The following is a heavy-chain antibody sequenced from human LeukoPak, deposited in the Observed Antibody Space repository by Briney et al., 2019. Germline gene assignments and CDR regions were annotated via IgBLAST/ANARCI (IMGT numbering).Heavy chain of an antibody. J-gene: IGHJ4*02. CDR2: ISSSGSTK. D-gene: IGHD1-26*01. CDR3: AREGSSYAPSGPFYFDY. V-gene: IGHV3-48*03. Sequence: GGSLRLSCAASGFTFSFYEMNWVRQAPGKGLEWVSYISSSGSTKNYADSVKGRFTISRDNAKNSLYLQMNSLRAEDTAVYYCAREGSSYAPSGPFYFDYWGQGTLVTVSS. CDR1: GFTFSFYE.